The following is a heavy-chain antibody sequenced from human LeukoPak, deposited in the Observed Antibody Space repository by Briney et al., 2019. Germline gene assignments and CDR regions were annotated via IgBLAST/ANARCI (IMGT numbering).Heavy chain of an antibody. CDR3: ARQGYYDYAFDI. Sequence: SETLSLTCAVSGGSISSSNWWSWVRQPPGKGLEWIGEIYHSGSTYYNPSLKSRVTISVDTSKNQFSLKLSSVTAADTAVYYCARQGYYDYAFDIWGQGTMVTVSS. CDR2: IYHSGST. V-gene: IGHV4-4*02. CDR1: GGSISSSNW. D-gene: IGHD3-3*01. J-gene: IGHJ3*02.